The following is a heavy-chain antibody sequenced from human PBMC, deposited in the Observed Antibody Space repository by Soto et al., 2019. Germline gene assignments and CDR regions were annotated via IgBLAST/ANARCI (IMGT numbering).Heavy chain of an antibody. D-gene: IGHD3-16*02. CDR2: IFYSGST. CDR1: GGSISGYY. CDR3: ARALTFGGAITLGY. J-gene: IGHJ4*02. Sequence: SETLSLTCTVSGGSISGYYWSWIRQPPGKGLEWIAYIFYSGSTNYNPSLKSRVTTSIDTSKNRFSLKLTSVTAADTAVYFCARALTFGGAITLGYWGQGTLVTVSS. V-gene: IGHV4-59*01.